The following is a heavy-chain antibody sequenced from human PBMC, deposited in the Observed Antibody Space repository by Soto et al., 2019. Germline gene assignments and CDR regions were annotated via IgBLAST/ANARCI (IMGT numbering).Heavy chain of an antibody. CDR2: INRDGSVQ. J-gene: IGHJ3*01. V-gene: IGHV3-7*05. CDR1: GFTLCTLW. D-gene: IGHD1-1*01. CDR3: ARDVSPRHTTYGVDAFDF. Sequence: EVQLVESGGGLVQPGGSLRLSCAASGFTLCTLWMTWVRQAPGKGLEWVANINRDGSVQNYVDSVEGRFTISRDNAKNSLYLQMDSLRAEVAAFYYCARDVSPRHTTYGVDAFDFWGPGTMVTVSS.